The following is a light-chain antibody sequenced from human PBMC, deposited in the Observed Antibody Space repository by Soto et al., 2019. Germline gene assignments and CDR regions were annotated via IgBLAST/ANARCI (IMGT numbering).Light chain of an antibody. CDR3: QSYDSSLSGVV. Sequence: QSVLTQPPSGSGAPGQRVTISCTGSSSNIGAGYDVHWYQQLPGTAPKLLSHGNSNRPSGVPDRFSGSKSGTSASLAITGLQAEDEADYYCQSYDSSLSGVVFCGGTKVTVL. J-gene: IGLJ2*01. V-gene: IGLV1-40*01. CDR2: GNS. CDR1: SSNIGAGYD.